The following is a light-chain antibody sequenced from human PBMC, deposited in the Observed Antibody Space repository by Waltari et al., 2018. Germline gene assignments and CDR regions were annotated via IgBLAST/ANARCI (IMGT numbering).Light chain of an antibody. CDR2: VNSDGSH. CDR1: SGHSTNI. V-gene: IGLV4-69*02. J-gene: IGLJ3*02. Sequence: QLVLTQSPSASASLGASVKLTCTLDSGHSTNIVAWLQQHPEKGPRYLMKVNSDGSHTTGDDIPDRFAGSSSGSERYLTISSGQSEDEADYYCETGGHGTWVFGGGTKLTVL. CDR3: ETGGHGTWV.